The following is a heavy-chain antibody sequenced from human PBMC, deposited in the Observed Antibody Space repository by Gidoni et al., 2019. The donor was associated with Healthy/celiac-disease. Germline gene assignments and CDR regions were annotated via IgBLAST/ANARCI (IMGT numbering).Heavy chain of an antibody. CDR1: GFTFSSYS. Sequence: EVQLVESGGGLVKPGGSLRLSCAASGFTFSSYSMNWVRQAPGKGLEWVSSISSSSSYKYYADSVKGRFTISRDNAKNSLYLQMNSLRAEDTAVYYCARGIVVVPAASAGNWGQGTLVTVSS. CDR3: ARGIVVVPAASAGN. J-gene: IGHJ4*02. D-gene: IGHD2-2*01. CDR2: ISSSSSYK. V-gene: IGHV3-21*01.